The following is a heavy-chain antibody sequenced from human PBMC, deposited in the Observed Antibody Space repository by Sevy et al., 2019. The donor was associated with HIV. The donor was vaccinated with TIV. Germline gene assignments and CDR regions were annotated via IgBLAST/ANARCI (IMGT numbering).Heavy chain of an antibody. V-gene: IGHV3-20*01. Sequence: GGSLRLSCAASGFTFDDYGMSWVRQAPGKGLEWVSGINWNGGSTGYADSVKGRFTISRDNAKNSLYLQMNSLRAEDTACYHCARDCSGGSCYSVLDRFLSPDYGMDVWGQGTTVTVSS. D-gene: IGHD2-15*01. CDR3: ARDCSGGSCYSVLDRFLSPDYGMDV. J-gene: IGHJ6*02. CDR2: INWNGGST. CDR1: GFTFDDYG.